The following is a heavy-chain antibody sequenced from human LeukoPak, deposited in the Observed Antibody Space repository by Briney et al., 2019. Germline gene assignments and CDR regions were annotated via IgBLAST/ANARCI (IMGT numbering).Heavy chain of an antibody. CDR3: TKDQYSSGWYLDAFDI. D-gene: IGHD6-19*01. CDR2: ISGSGDST. Sequence: GGSLRLFCAASGFTFSTYAMNWVRQAPGQGLEWVSAISGSGDSTDYADSVKGRFTISRDNSRNTLYLQMNSLRAEDTAIYYCTKDQYSSGWYLDAFDIWGQGTMVTVSS. V-gene: IGHV3-23*01. J-gene: IGHJ3*02. CDR1: GFTFSTYA.